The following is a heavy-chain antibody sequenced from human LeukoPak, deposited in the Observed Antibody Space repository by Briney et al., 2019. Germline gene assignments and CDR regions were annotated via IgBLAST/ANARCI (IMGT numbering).Heavy chain of an antibody. CDR1: GFTFSSYW. J-gene: IGHJ4*02. V-gene: IGHV3-7*01. CDR3: ARDSPYYYDSSGYYYFDY. D-gene: IGHD3-22*01. CDR2: IKQDGSEK. Sequence: PGGSLRLSCAASGFTFSSYWMSWFRQAPGKGLEGVANIKQDGSEKYYVDSVKGRFPISRDNAKNSLYLQMNSLRAEDTAVYYCARDSPYYYDSSGYYYFDYWGQGTLVTVSS.